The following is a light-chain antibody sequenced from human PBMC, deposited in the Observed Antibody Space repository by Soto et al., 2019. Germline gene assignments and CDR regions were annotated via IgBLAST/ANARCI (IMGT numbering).Light chain of an antibody. CDR1: QSVSSY. CDR3: QQRSKWPYT. CDR2: DAS. Sequence: EIVLTQSPATLSLSPGERATLSCRASQSVSSYLAWYQQKPGQAPRLLIYDASNSATGIPARFSGSGSGTDFTLTISSLEPEDFAVYYCQQRSKWPYTFGQGTKLEI. J-gene: IGKJ2*01. V-gene: IGKV3-11*01.